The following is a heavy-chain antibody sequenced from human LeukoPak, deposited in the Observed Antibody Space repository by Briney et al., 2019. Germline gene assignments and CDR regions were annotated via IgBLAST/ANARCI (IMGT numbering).Heavy chain of an antibody. CDR2: ITWSGGST. CDR3: ARDLLRFRELWENRFEP. D-gene: IGHD3-10*01. J-gene: IGHJ5*02. V-gene: IGHV3-20*04. CDR1: GFTFDDYG. Sequence: RPGGSLRLSCAASGFTFDDYGMNWVRQAPGKGLEWVSGITWSGGSTGYTDSVKGRFTISRDNAKNSLYLQMNSLRAEDTGLDYCARDLLRFRELWENRFEPWGQGTLVTVSS.